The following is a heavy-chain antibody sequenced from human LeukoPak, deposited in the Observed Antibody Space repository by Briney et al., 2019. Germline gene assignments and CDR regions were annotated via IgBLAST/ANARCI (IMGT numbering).Heavy chain of an antibody. J-gene: IGHJ4*02. Sequence: SETLSLTCTVSGGSISSSSYYWGWIRQPPGKGLEWIGSIYYSGSTYYNPSLKSRVTISVDTSKNQFSLKLSSVTAADTAVYYCARGLSYSSSPLDYWGQGTLVTVSS. CDR2: IYYSGST. D-gene: IGHD6-13*01. V-gene: IGHV4-39*01. CDR3: ARGLSYSSSPLDY. CDR1: GGSISSSSYY.